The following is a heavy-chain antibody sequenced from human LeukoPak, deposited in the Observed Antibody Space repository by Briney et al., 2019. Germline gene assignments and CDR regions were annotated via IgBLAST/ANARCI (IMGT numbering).Heavy chain of an antibody. CDR3: ARDTVTLIVNRAFDM. J-gene: IGHJ3*02. Sequence: SETLSLTCSVSGGSISSYYWSWCRQPAGKGLEWIGRIYTSGSTNYNPSLEGRVTISVDTSKNQFSLRLSSVTAADTALYYCARDTVTLIVNRAFDMWGQGTMVTVSS. CDR2: IYTSGST. V-gene: IGHV4-4*07. D-gene: IGHD4-17*01. CDR1: GGSISSYY.